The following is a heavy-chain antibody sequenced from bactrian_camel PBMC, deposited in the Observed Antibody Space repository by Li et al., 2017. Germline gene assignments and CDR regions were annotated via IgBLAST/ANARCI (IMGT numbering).Heavy chain of an antibody. J-gene: IGHJ4*01. CDR1: GFTFYTNY. CDR2: IFLGAGST. Sequence: VQLVESGGGSVQTGGSLRLSCVGSGFTFYTNYINYIAWFRQTPGKEREGVAAIFLGAGSTSYSDSVKGRFTISQDKDKNTVYLEMNNLKPEDTAMHYCAAELQIPLNRQVAGRSWHCPLLVPVSAGGRHSGVWGQGTQVTVS. D-gene: IGHD2*01. V-gene: IGHV3S40*01. CDR3: AAELQIPLNRQVAGRSWHCPLLVPVSAGGRHSGV.